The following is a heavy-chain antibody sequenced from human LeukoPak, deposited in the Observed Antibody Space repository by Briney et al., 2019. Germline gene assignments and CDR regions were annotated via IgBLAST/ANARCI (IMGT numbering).Heavy chain of an antibody. V-gene: IGHV3-23*01. J-gene: IGHJ2*01. CDR2: ISSSGGGT. CDR3: ARGVAPIFWFFDL. CDR1: GFTFSTYA. Sequence: GGSLRLSCAASGFTFSTYAMSWVRQTPGKGLEWVSAISSSGGGTFYTDSVKGRSTISRDDSKDTLYLQVNSLRAEDTALYYCARGVAPIFWFFDLWGRGTLVTASS. D-gene: IGHD5-12*01.